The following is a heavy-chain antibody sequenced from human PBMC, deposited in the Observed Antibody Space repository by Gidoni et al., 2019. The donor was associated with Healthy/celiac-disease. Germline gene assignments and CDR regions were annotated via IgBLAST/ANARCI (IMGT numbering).Heavy chain of an antibody. J-gene: IGHJ6*02. CDR2: ISAYNGNT. Sequence: QVQLVQSGAEVKKPGAAVKVSCKASGYTFTSYGISGVRQAPGQGLEWMGWISAYNGNTNYAQKLQGRVTMTTDTSTSTAYMELRSLRSDDTSVYYCARDLDIVVVPAAMAQDWNYGMDVWGQGTTVTVSS. CDR3: ARDLDIVVVPAAMAQDWNYGMDV. D-gene: IGHD2-2*03. CDR1: GYTFTSYG. V-gene: IGHV1-18*01.